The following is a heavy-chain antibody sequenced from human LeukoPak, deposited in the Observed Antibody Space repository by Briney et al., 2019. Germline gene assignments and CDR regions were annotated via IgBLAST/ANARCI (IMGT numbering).Heavy chain of an antibody. V-gene: IGHV3-23*01. CDR2: ISGGGGST. CDR1: GFTFTSYS. D-gene: IGHD1-26*01. CDR3: AKGGKWDVTPFDY. J-gene: IGHJ4*02. Sequence: GGSLRLSCAATGFTFTSYSMNWVRQAPGKGLEWVSTISGGGGSTYYADSVKGRFTISRDNSKNTLYLQVNSLRAEDTAVYYCAKGGKWDVTPFDYWGQGTLVTVSS.